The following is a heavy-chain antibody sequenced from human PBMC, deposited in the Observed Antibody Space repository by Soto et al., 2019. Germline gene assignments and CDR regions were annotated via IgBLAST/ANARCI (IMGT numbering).Heavy chain of an antibody. D-gene: IGHD3-10*01. CDR2: IGPYTGVT. J-gene: IGHJ4*02. CDR3: ARDGDGPGRRYDY. Sequence: QVQLVQSGAEVKNPGASVKVSCKASGYTFTSYGFSWVRQAPGQGLEWMGWIGPYTGVTNYAQKLQGRVTMTTDTSTSTVYMELRSLRSDDTAVYYCARDGDGPGRRYDYWGQGTLITVSS. V-gene: IGHV1-18*01. CDR1: GYTFTSYG.